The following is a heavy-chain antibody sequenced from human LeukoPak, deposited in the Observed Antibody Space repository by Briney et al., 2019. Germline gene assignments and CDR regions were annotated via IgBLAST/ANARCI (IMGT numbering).Heavy chain of an antibody. D-gene: IGHD3-22*01. Sequence: SETLSLTCAVYGGSFSGYYWSWIRQPPGKGLEWIGEINHSGSTYYNPSLKSRVTISVDTSKNQFSLKLSSVTAADTAVYYCARFPYYYDSSGYYWFDPWGQGTLVTVSS. CDR3: ARFPYYYDSSGYYWFDP. CDR1: GGSFSGYY. J-gene: IGHJ5*02. CDR2: INHSGST. V-gene: IGHV4-34*09.